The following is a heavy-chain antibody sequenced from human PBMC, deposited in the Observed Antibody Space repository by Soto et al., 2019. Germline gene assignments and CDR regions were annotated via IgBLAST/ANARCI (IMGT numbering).Heavy chain of an antibody. CDR3: ARAHVGSRWGYFDK. CDR2: ISSSNNI. D-gene: IGHD6-13*01. CDR1: GFVFRSYS. Sequence: EVLLVESGGGLVKPGGSLRLSCAASGFVFRSYSMSWVRQAPGKGLEWVSAISSSNNIDYADSVKGRFRISRDNAKNSLFLEMNSLRGGDTAVYYFARAHVGSRWGYFDKWGQGALVTVSS. V-gene: IGHV3-21*01. J-gene: IGHJ4*02.